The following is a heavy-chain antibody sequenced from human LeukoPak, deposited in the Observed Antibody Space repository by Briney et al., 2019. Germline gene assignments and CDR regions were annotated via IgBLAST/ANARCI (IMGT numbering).Heavy chain of an antibody. V-gene: IGHV1-2*02. CDR2: INPNSGGT. Sequence: ASVKVSCKASGYTFTGYYMHWVRQAPGQGLEWMGWINPNSGGTNYAQKFQGRVTMTRDTSISTAYMELSRLRTDDTAVYYCARDRLGYHENWFDPWGQGTLVTVSS. CDR1: GYTFTGYY. CDR3: ARDRLGYHENWFDP. D-gene: IGHD5-18*01. J-gene: IGHJ5*02.